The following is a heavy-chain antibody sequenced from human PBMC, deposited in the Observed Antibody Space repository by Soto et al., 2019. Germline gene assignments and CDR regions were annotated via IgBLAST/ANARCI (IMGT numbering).Heavy chain of an antibody. Sequence: WVSLRLSCAVAWFTVISHYMSWVSKAPGKGLEWVSVIYSGGSTYYADSVKGRFTISRHNSKNTLYLQMNSLRAEDTAVYYCARPRGSGWYDAFDIWGQGTMVTVSS. V-gene: IGHV3-53*04. CDR3: ARPRGSGWYDAFDI. J-gene: IGHJ3*02. D-gene: IGHD6-19*01. CDR2: IYSGGST. CDR1: WFTVISHY.